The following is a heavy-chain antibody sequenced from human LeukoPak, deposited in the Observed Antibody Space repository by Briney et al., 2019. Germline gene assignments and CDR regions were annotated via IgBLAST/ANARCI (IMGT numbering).Heavy chain of an antibody. Sequence: SETLSLTCAVYGGSFSGYYWSWIRQPPGKGLEWIGEINHGGSTNYNPSLKSRVTISVDTSKNQFSLKLSSVTAADTAVYYCARRVEMAPPYFDYWGQGTLVTVSS. J-gene: IGHJ4*02. D-gene: IGHD5-24*01. CDR3: ARRVEMAPPYFDY. CDR2: INHGGST. CDR1: GGSFSGYY. V-gene: IGHV4-34*01.